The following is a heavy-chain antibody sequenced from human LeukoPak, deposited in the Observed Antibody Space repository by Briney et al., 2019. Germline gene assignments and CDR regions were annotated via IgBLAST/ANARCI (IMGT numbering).Heavy chain of an antibody. CDR1: GFTFRRSE. CDR2: IGSSGTRI. V-gene: IGHV3-48*03. D-gene: IGHD5-12*01. CDR3: VRGRGSGDGPTSSAFDL. Sequence: PGGSLRLSCAASGFTFRRSEMNWVRQAPGKGLEWVSYIGSSGTRIFYADSVKGRFTISRDNAKNSLYLQMNSLRVEDTAVYYCVRGRGSGDGPTSSAFDLWGQGTVAIVSS. J-gene: IGHJ3*01.